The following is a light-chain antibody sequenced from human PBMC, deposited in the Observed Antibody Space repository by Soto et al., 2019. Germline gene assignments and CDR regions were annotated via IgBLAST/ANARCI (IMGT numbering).Light chain of an antibody. CDR2: KAS. V-gene: IGKV1-5*03. Sequence: DLQMTQSPSTLAASVGARVTITCRASQSISSWLAWYQQKPGKAPTLLIYKASNLESGVPSRFSGSGSGTEFTLTISSLQPYDFASYYCQKYNTYAPTFGQGTKLEIK. J-gene: IGKJ2*01. CDR3: QKYNTYAPT. CDR1: QSISSW.